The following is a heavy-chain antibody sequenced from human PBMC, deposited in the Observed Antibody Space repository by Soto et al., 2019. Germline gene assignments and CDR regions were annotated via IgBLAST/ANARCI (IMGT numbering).Heavy chain of an antibody. V-gene: IGHV4-39*01. Sequence: SETLSLTCTVSGGSISSSSSSWGWIRQPPGKGLEWLGIISYSGSTYYSPSLKSRVTISVDASKNLFSLKLSSVTAAGTAVYYCARTYVTDVVVVPASKDYMDVWGKGTTVTVSS. CDR3: ARTYVTDVVVVPASKDYMDV. CDR2: ISYSGST. J-gene: IGHJ6*03. CDR1: GGSISSSSSS. D-gene: IGHD2-2*01.